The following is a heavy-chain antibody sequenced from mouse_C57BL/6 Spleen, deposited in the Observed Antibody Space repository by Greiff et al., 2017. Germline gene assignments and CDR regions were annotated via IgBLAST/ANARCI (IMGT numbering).Heavy chain of an antibody. CDR2: IYPGDGDT. D-gene: IGHD1-1*01. J-gene: IGHJ3*01. Sequence: QVQLQQSGAELVKPGASVKISCKASGYAFSSYWMNWVKQRPGKGLEWIGQIYPGDGDTNYNGKFKGKATLTADKSSSTAYMQLSSLTSEDSAVYFCARPDYYGSSYEPYWGQGTLVTVSA. CDR1: GYAFSSYW. CDR3: ARPDYYGSSYEPY. V-gene: IGHV1-80*01.